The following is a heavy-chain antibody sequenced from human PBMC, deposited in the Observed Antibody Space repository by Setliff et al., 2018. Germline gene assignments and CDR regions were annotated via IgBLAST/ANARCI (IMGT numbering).Heavy chain of an antibody. J-gene: IGHJ4*02. D-gene: IGHD2-21*01. CDR2: IIPVLGSA. V-gene: IGHV1-69*11. Sequence: RASVKVSCKASGGTFSNYAINWVRQAPGQGLEWMGRIIPVLGSADYAQKFQGRVTFTADESTSTAYMELSSLTSEDTAVYYCVIPFCAGATCPPSWGQGTQVTAPQ. CDR3: VIPFCAGATCPPS. CDR1: GGTFSNYA.